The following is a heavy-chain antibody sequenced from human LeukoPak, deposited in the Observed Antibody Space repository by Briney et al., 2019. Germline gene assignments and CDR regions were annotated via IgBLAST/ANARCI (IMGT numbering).Heavy chain of an antibody. J-gene: IGHJ3*02. CDR3: ARDKRYSSSSSAFDI. D-gene: IGHD6-6*01. V-gene: IGHV4-38-2*02. CDR1: GYSISSGYY. Sequence: SETLSLTCTVSGYSISSGYYWGWIRQPPGKGLEWIGSIYHSGSTYYNPSLKSRVTISVDTSKNQFSLKLSSVTAADTAVYYCARDKRYSSSSSAFDIWGQGTMVTVSS. CDR2: IYHSGST.